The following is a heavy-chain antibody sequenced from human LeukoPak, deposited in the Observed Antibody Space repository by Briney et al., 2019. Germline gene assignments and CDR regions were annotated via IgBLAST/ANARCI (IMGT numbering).Heavy chain of an antibody. CDR2: ISPNSGDT. D-gene: IGHD6-19*01. CDR1: GYTFTGHY. J-gene: IGHJ6*03. CDR3: ARAAIAVAGDYHYHYMDV. Sequence: ASVKVSCKASGYTFTGHYMHWVRQAPGQGLEWMGWISPNSGDTDYAHRFQGRVTMTRDTSISTAYMELSRLTSDDTAVYYCARAAIAVAGDYHYHYMDVRGKGTTVTVSS. V-gene: IGHV1-2*07.